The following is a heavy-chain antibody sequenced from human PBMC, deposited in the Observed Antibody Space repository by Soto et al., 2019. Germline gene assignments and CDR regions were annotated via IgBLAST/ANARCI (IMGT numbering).Heavy chain of an antibody. J-gene: IGHJ6*02. CDR3: ARGGVPAAMGYYYYYYGMDV. D-gene: IGHD2-2*01. Sequence: XSVKVTCQGSVYTFISYEINGVRQATGQGVDWVGWMNPNRGNTGYAQKFQGRVTMTRNTSISTAYMELSSLRSEDTAVYYCARGGVPAAMGYYYYYYGMDVWGHGTTVTVSS. CDR2: MNPNRGNT. V-gene: IGHV1-8*01. CDR1: VYTFISYE.